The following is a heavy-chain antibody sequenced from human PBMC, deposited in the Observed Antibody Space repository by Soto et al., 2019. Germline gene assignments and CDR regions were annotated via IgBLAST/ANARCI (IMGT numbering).Heavy chain of an antibody. V-gene: IGHV1-58*01. CDR3: TVLIPAAEYYGMDA. Sequence: SVKASCKASGFTFTSSAVQWVRQARGQRLEWIGWIVVGSGNTNYAHKFQERVTITRDMSTSTAYMELISLRSDDTAVYYCTVLIPAAEYYGMDAWGQWSKDNLSS. CDR2: IVVGSGNT. J-gene: IGHJ6*02. D-gene: IGHD6-13*01. CDR1: GFTFTSSA.